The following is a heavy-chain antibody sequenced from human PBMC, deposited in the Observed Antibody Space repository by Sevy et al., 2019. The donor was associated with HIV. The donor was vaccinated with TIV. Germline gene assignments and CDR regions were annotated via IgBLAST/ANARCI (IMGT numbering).Heavy chain of an antibody. J-gene: IGHJ6*02. CDR3: ARDSCSSTSCYRNYYYYGMDV. CDR1: GFSFSAYW. CDR2: ISLDGSHI. Sequence: GGSLRLSCAASGFSFSAYWMHWVRQVPGKGLVWVARISLDGSHIDYADSVKGRFTISRDNAKNTLSLQMNSLRGEDTAVYYCARDSCSSTSCYRNYYYYGMDVWGQGTTVTVSS. D-gene: IGHD2-2*01. V-gene: IGHV3-74*01.